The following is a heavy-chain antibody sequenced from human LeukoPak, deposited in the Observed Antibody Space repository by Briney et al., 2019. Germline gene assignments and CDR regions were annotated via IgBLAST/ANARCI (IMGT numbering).Heavy chain of an antibody. CDR3: AKAAAMVTAYYYYYYMDV. D-gene: IGHD5-18*01. J-gene: IGHJ6*03. Sequence: GGSLRLSCAASGFTFSSYAMSWVHQAPGKALEWVSAISGSGGSTYYADSVKGRFTISRDNSKNTLYLQMNSLRAEDTAVYYCAKAAAMVTAYYYYYYMDVWGKGTTVTVSS. CDR2: ISGSGGST. V-gene: IGHV3-23*01. CDR1: GFTFSSYA.